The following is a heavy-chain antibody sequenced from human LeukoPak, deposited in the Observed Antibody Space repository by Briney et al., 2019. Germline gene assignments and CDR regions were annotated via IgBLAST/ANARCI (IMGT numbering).Heavy chain of an antibody. CDR2: ISGSGGST. D-gene: IGHD3-16*01. J-gene: IGHJ4*02. CDR1: GFTFSSYA. Sequence: GGSLRLSCAASGFTFSSYAMSWVRQAPGKGLEWVSAISGSGGSTYYADPVKGRFTISRDNSKNTLYLQMNSLRAEDTAVYYCAKGPTYVYYFDYWGQGTLVTVSS. V-gene: IGHV3-23*01. CDR3: AKGPTYVYYFDY.